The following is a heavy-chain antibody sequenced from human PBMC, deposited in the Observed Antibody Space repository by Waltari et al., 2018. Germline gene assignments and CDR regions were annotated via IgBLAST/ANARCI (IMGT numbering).Heavy chain of an antibody. Sequence: QLQLQESGPGLVKPSETLSLTCTVSGGSISSSSSYWGWIRQPPGKGLEWIGSIYYSGSTYYNPSLKSRVTISVDTSKNQFSLKLSSVTAADTAVYYCARRHYGDYTVDYWGQGTLVTVSS. D-gene: IGHD4-17*01. CDR2: IYYSGST. CDR1: GGSISSSSSY. J-gene: IGHJ4*02. V-gene: IGHV4-39*01. CDR3: ARRHYGDYTVDY.